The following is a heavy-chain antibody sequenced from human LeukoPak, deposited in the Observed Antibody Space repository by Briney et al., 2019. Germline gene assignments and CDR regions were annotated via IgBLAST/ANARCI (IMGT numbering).Heavy chain of an antibody. CDR1: GITFGSHG. V-gene: IGHV3-23*01. CDR2: ISGSGGSA. J-gene: IGHJ4*02. D-gene: IGHD6-13*01. CDR3: AKNSGSWYYFEY. Sequence: PGGSLRLSCAASGITFGSHGMSWVRQAPGKGLEWVSSISGSGGSADYADSVKGRFTISRDNSKNTLFLQMNSLRAEDTAVYYCAKNSGSWYYFEYWGQGTLVTVSS.